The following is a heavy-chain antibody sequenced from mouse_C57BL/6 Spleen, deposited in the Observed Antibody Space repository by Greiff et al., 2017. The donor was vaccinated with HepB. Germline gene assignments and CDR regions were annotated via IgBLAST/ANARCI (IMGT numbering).Heavy chain of an antibody. V-gene: IGHV1-64*01. Sequence: QVQLQHPGAELVKPGASVKLSCKASGYTFTSYWMHWVKQRPGQGLEWIGMIHPNSGSTNYNEKFKSKATLTVDKSSSTAYMQLSSLTSEDSAVYYCALWLRRGFAYWGQGTLVTVSA. J-gene: IGHJ3*01. CDR2: IHPNSGST. CDR3: ALWLRRGFAY. D-gene: IGHD2-2*01. CDR1: GYTFTSYW.